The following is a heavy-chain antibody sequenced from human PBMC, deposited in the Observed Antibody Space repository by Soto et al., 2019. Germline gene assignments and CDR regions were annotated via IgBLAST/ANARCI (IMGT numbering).Heavy chain of an antibody. CDR2: IIPIFGTA. Sequence: SVKVSCKASGGTFSSYAISWVRQAPGQGLEWMGGIIPIFGTANYAQKFQGRVTITADKSTSTAYMELSSLRSEDTAVYYCARDASSGYRLKKNWFDPWGQGTLVTVSS. D-gene: IGHD3-22*01. CDR1: GGTFSSYA. CDR3: ARDASSGYRLKKNWFDP. V-gene: IGHV1-69*06. J-gene: IGHJ5*02.